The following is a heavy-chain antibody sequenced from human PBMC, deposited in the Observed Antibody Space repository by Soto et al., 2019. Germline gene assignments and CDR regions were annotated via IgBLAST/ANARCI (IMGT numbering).Heavy chain of an antibody. D-gene: IGHD3-10*01. CDR2: IWYDGSNK. V-gene: IGHV3-33*01. CDR3: ARDKRGSSNWFDP. J-gene: IGHJ5*02. Sequence: GSLRLSCAASGFTFSSYGMHWVRQAPGKGLEWVAVIWYDGSNKYYADSVKGRFTISRDNSKNTLYLQMNSLRAEDTAVYYCARDKRGSSNWFDPWGQGTQVTVSS. CDR1: GFTFSSYG.